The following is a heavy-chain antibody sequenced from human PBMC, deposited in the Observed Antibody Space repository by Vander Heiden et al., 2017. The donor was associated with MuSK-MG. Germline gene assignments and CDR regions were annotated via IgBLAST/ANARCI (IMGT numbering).Heavy chain of an antibody. Sequence: QVQLQQWGAGLLKPSETLSLTCAVYGGSFSGYYWSWIRQPPGKGLEWIGEINHSGSNNYKPSLKRRVTRAVDTSKNQFALKRSAVTAADTAVYYCARGLHDYVGGSDRYTHPFDYGGQGTMVTVSS. CDR1: GGSFSGYY. J-gene: IGHJ4*02. CDR3: ARGLHDYVGGSDRYTHPFDY. CDR2: INHSGSN. D-gene: IGHD3-16*02. V-gene: IGHV4-34*01.